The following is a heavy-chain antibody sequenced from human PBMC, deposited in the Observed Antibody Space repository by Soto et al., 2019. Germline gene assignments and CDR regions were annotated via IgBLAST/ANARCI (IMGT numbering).Heavy chain of an antibody. CDR1: GFTFSDYW. CDR2: FKSDGITT. V-gene: IGHV3-74*01. CDR3: TRGRVDWSGYDPLDY. Sequence: GGSLRLSCAASGFTFSDYWMHWVRQAPGKGLVWVSRFKSDGITTTYADSAKGRFTISRDNAKNTLFLQMNSLRAEDTAVYYCTRGRVDWSGYDPLDYWGQGALVTVSS. J-gene: IGHJ4*02. D-gene: IGHD5-12*01.